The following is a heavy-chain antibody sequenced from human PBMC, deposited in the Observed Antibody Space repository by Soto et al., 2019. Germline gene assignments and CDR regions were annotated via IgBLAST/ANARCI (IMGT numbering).Heavy chain of an antibody. CDR3: AKDPEYCSGGSCRIFDY. J-gene: IGHJ4*02. V-gene: IGHV3-30*18. D-gene: IGHD2-15*01. CDR2: ISYDGSNK. Sequence: QVQLVESGGGVVQPGRSLRLSCAASGFTFSSYGMHWVRQAPGKGLEWVAVISYDGSNKYYADSVKGRFTISRDNSKNTLYLQINSLRAEDTAVYYCAKDPEYCSGGSCRIFDYWGQGTLVTVSS. CDR1: GFTFSSYG.